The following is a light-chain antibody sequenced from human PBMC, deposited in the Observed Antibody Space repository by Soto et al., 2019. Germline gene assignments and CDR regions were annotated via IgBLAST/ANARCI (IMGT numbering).Light chain of an antibody. J-gene: IGKJ1*01. Sequence: EIVLTQSPGTLSLSPGERANLSCRASQSVSSNYLGWYQQKPGQAPRLLIYAASSRATGIPDRFSGSGSGTDFTLTISRLEPEDFAVYFCQQYGSSPWTFGQGTKVEIK. CDR2: AAS. CDR3: QQYGSSPWT. V-gene: IGKV3-20*01. CDR1: QSVSSNY.